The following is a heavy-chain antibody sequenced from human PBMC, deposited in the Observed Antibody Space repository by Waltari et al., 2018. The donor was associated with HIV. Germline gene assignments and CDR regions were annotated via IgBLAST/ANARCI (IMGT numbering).Heavy chain of an antibody. CDR3: ARETSGPTWRLFDS. CDR2: IKASGGT. D-gene: IGHD1-26*01. Sequence: QVQLQESGPGLVKPSETLSLTCIVSGGSLNNYYRNWIRQPAGKGLEWLGRIKASGGTNYNPSLKSRVTMSVDTSKNQFSLKLTSVTAADTAVYFCARETSGPTWRLFDSWGQGTLVTVSS. CDR1: GGSLNNYY. J-gene: IGHJ4*02. V-gene: IGHV4-4*07.